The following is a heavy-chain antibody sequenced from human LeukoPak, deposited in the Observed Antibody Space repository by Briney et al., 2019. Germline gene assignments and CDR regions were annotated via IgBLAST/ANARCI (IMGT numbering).Heavy chain of an antibody. J-gene: IGHJ4*02. CDR1: GFTVSSNY. V-gene: IGHV3-53*01. CDR3: ARVRWLQPDY. CDR2: IYSGGST. Sequence: SGGSLRLSCAASGFTVSSNYMSWVRQAPGKGLEWVSVIYSGGSTYYADSVKGRFTISRDNSKNTLYLQMNSLRAEDTAVYYCARVRWLQPDYWGQGTLVTVSS. D-gene: IGHD5-24*01.